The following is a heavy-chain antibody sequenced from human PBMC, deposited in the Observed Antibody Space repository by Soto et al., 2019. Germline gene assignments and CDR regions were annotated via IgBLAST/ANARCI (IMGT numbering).Heavy chain of an antibody. J-gene: IGHJ4*02. CDR2: INPNSDGT. CDR1: GYTFTAYH. CDR3: GRGASIAVATTVDY. D-gene: IGHD6-19*01. Sequence: ASVKASCKASGYTFTAYHLHWVRQPPGQELAWLGWINPNSDGTNYVQKFRGRVIMTRETSISTAYMESSGLPSDDTAVYYCGRGASIAVATTVDYWGQGTLVTVSS. V-gene: IGHV1-2*02.